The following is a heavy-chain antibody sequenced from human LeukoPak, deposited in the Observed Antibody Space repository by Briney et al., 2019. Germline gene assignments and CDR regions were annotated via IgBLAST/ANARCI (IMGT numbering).Heavy chain of an antibody. J-gene: IGHJ4*02. CDR2: MDHSGSA. CDR1: GYSIRSGYY. Sequence: PSETLSLTCTVSGYSIRSGYYWGWIRQPPGKGLEWIASMDHSGSAYYNPSLKSRVTISVDKSKNQFSLKLSSVTAADTAVYYCASLNPEIRYGIGDFDYWGQGTLVTVSS. CDR3: ASLNPEIRYGIGDFDY. V-gene: IGHV4-38-2*02. D-gene: IGHD3-9*01.